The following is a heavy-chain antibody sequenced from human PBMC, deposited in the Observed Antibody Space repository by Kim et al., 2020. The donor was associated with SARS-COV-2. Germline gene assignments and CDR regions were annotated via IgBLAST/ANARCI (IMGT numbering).Heavy chain of an antibody. Sequence: QKFQGRVTITADKSTSTAYMELSSLRSEDTAVYYCARRSSENSPNDYWGQGTLVTVSS. V-gene: IGHV1-69*02. CDR3: ARRSSENSPNDY. J-gene: IGHJ4*02. D-gene: IGHD1-26*01.